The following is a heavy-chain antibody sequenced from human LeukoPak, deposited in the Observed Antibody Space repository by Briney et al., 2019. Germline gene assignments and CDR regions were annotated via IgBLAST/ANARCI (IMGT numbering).Heavy chain of an antibody. CDR1: GFTFSNYW. Sequence: PGGSLSLSCAASGFTFSNYWMSRVRQAPGKGLEWVANIKEDGSEKYYVDSVKGRFTISRDNARNSLYLQMNSLRAEDTAVYYCASGRQLGYWGQGTLVTVSS. V-gene: IGHV3-7*01. D-gene: IGHD6-13*01. CDR2: IKEDGSEK. J-gene: IGHJ4*02. CDR3: ASGRQLGY.